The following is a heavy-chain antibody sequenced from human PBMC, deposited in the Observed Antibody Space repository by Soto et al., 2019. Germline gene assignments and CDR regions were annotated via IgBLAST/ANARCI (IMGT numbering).Heavy chain of an antibody. CDR1: GYTFSDYY. V-gene: IGHV1-2*02. CDR3: TRNAFYYNSSSYHDVFDI. J-gene: IGHJ3*02. D-gene: IGHD3-22*01. Sequence: QVQLVQSGAEVQKPGASVKVSCKASGYTFSDYYVHWVRQAPGQGLEWMGWISPKSGGTNYAQKFPGRLTRPRYTSIFTDYTELSRLRSDDTAVDYCTRNAFYYNSSSYHDVFDIWGPGTLVTVSS. CDR2: ISPKSGGT.